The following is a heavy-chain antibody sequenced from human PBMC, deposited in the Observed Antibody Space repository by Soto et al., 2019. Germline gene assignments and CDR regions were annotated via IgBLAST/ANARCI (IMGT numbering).Heavy chain of an antibody. Sequence: QVPLVQSGTEVKKPGASVKVSCEASGYTFTSYPMHWVRQAPGQRLEWMGWINVDTVNTKYSQKFQGRVTITRDKAASTAYMELSNLRSEDTAVYYCARDDLGSSDYWGQGTLVTVSS. CDR2: INVDTVNT. D-gene: IGHD3-10*01. J-gene: IGHJ4*02. CDR1: GYTFTSYP. V-gene: IGHV1-3*01. CDR3: ARDDLGSSDY.